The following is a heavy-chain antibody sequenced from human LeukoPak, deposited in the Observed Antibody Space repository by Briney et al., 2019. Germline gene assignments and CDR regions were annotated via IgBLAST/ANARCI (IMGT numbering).Heavy chain of an antibody. CDR2: ISSSSSYI. CDR3: ARVLKSRKSVASAVDC. Sequence: GGSLRLSCAVSGFPFTTYNMNWVRQAPGKGLEWVSSISSSSSYIFYADSVRGRFSISRDNAKNSLYLQMNSLRVEDTAVYYCARVLKSRKSVASAVDCWGQGTVVIVSS. J-gene: IGHJ4*02. V-gene: IGHV3-21*01. D-gene: IGHD5-12*01. CDR1: GFPFTTYN.